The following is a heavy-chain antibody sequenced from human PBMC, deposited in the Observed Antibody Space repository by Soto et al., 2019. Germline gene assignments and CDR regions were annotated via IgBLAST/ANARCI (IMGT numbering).Heavy chain of an antibody. D-gene: IGHD6-19*01. CDR3: ARGEVHSSGWNFDY. J-gene: IGHJ4*02. V-gene: IGHV1-46*03. Sequence: QVQLVQSGAEVKKPGASVKVSCKASGYTFTSYYMHWVRQAPGQGLEWMAMINPSGGSARYAQKCQGNITMTRDTSTSTVYMELSSLRSEDTAVYYCARGEVHSSGWNFDYWGQGTLVTVSS. CDR2: INPSGGSA. CDR1: GYTFTSYY.